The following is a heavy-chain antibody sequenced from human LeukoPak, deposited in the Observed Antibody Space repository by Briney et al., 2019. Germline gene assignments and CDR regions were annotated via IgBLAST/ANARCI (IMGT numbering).Heavy chain of an antibody. D-gene: IGHD2-15*01. CDR3: ARYCSGGSCYSLWADAFDI. CDR2: MNPNSGNT. V-gene: IGHV1-8*01. J-gene: IGHJ3*02. Sequence: ASVKVSCKASGYTFTSYDINWVRQATGQGLEWMGWMNPNSGNTGYAQKLQGRVTMTTDTSTSTAYMELSSLRSGDTAVYYCARYCSGGSCYSLWADAFDIWGQGTMVTVSS. CDR1: GYTFTSYD.